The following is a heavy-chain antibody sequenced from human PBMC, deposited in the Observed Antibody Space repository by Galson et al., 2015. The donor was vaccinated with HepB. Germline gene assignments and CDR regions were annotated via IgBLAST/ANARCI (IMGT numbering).Heavy chain of an antibody. CDR1: GYTFTSYA. Sequence: SVKVSCKASGYTFTSYAMHWVRQAPGQRLEWMGWINAGNGNTKYSQKFQGRVTITRDTSASTAYMELSSLRSEDTAVYYCARDRHYSGSYNNWFDPWGQGTLVTVSS. D-gene: IGHD1-26*01. CDR2: INAGNGNT. J-gene: IGHJ5*02. V-gene: IGHV1-3*01. CDR3: ARDRHYSGSYNNWFDP.